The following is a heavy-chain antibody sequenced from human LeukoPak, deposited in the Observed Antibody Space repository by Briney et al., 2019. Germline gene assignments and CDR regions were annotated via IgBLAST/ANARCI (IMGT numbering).Heavy chain of an antibody. D-gene: IGHD3-22*01. Sequence: ASVKVSCKASGYTFTSYGISWVRQAPGQGLEWMGWISAYNGNTTYAQKLQGSVTMTTDTSTSTAYMELRSLGSDDTAVYYCARDSSGYYSQTYFDYWGQGTLVTVSS. J-gene: IGHJ4*02. CDR1: GYTFTSYG. V-gene: IGHV1-18*01. CDR2: ISAYNGNT. CDR3: ARDSSGYYSQTYFDY.